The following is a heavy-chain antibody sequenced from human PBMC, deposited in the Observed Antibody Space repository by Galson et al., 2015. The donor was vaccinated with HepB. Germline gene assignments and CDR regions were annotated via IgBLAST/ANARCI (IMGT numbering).Heavy chain of an antibody. CDR2: ISSSSSYI. CDR3: ARNFGFGESIDRSNWYFDL. Sequence: SLRLSCAASGFTFSSYSMNWVRQAPGKGLEWVSSISSSSSYIYYTEFVKGRFTITRDNSKNTLYLQMTSLRPEDTAVYYCARNFGFGESIDRSNWYFDLWGRGTRVTVSS. D-gene: IGHD3-10*01. CDR1: GFTFSSYS. J-gene: IGHJ2*01. V-gene: IGHV3-21*01.